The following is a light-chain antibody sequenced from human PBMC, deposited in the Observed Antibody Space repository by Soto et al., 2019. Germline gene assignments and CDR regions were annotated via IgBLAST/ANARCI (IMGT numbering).Light chain of an antibody. J-gene: IGLJ1*01. CDR2: SDD. CDR1: TSNIGSQT. V-gene: IGLV1-44*01. Sequence: QSVLTQPPSASGTPGQRVTISCSGDTSNIGSQTVNWYQQFPGTAPRLLVYSDDQWPSGVPDRFSGSKSGTSASLAINGLQSEDEADYYCQSYDSGLYRYVFGSGTKLTVL. CDR3: QSYDSGLYRYV.